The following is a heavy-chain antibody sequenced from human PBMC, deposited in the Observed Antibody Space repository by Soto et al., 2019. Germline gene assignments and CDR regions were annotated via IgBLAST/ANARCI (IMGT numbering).Heavy chain of an antibody. D-gene: IGHD3-3*01. V-gene: IGHV4-34*01. J-gene: IGHJ6*04. CDR1: AGSFSGYY. Sequence: PSETLSLTCALYAGSFSGYYCSWIRQPPGKGLEWIGEINHSGSTNYNPSLKLRVTLSVDTSKNQCSLKLSSVTPSTPAVYYCARDNWNYYYGMDVWGRGTRVTVSS. CDR3: ARDNWNYYYGMDV. CDR2: INHSGST.